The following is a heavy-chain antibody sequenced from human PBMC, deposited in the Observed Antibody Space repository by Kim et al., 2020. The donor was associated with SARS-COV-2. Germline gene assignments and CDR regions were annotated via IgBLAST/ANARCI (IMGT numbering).Heavy chain of an antibody. J-gene: IGHJ5*02. V-gene: IGHV4-59*09. Sequence: SLKRRVTISVDTSKSQFSLKLSSVTAADTAVYYCARGGSPGSYHLGWLDPWGQGTLVTVSS. D-gene: IGHD3-10*01. CDR3: ARGGSPGSYHLGWLDP.